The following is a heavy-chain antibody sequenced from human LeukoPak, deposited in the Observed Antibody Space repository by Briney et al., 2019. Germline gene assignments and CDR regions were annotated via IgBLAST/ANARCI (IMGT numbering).Heavy chain of an antibody. V-gene: IGHV1-69*05. CDR3: ARATYYYYYYMDV. J-gene: IGHJ6*03. CDR2: IVPIFGKT. Sequence: GASVKVSCKASGDPFGSYALSWVRQAPGQGLEWVGGIVPIFGKTTYAQKFQGRLAITTDESTSTTYMELSSLRSEDTAVYYCARATYYYYYYMDVWGKGTTVTVSS. CDR1: GDPFGSYA.